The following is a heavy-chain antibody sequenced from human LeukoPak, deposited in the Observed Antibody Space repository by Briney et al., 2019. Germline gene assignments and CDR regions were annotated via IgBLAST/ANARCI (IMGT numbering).Heavy chain of an antibody. CDR1: GIPFTTSD. Sequence: TGGSLRLSCAASGIPFTTSDMHWVRQAPGKGLEWVAFIRNDGSNTYYADSVKGRFTISRDNAKNSLYLQMNSLRAEDTAVYYCASRYGSGWGQGTLVTVSS. CDR2: IRNDGSNT. J-gene: IGHJ4*02. V-gene: IGHV3-30*02. CDR3: ASRYGSG. D-gene: IGHD3-10*01.